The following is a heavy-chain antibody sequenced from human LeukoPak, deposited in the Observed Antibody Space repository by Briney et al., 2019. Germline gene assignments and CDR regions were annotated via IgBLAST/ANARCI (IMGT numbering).Heavy chain of an antibody. J-gene: IGHJ4*02. CDR3: AKDQLDY. V-gene: IGHV3-30*18. Sequence: PGGSLRLSCAASGFTFSSYGMHWVRQAPGKGLEWVVVISYDGSNKYYADSVKGRFTISRDNSKNTLYLQMNSLRAEDTAVYYCAKDQLDYWGQGTLVTVSS. CDR1: GFTFSSYG. D-gene: IGHD5-24*01. CDR2: ISYDGSNK.